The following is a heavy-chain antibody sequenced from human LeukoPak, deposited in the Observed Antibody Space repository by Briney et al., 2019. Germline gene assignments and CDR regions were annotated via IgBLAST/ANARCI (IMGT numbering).Heavy chain of an antibody. V-gene: IGHV3-30-3*01. D-gene: IGHD4-23*01. CDR1: GFTFSSYA. Sequence: GRSLRLSCAASGFTFSSYAMHWVRQAPGKGLEWVAVISYDGSNKYYADSVKGRFTISGDNSKNTLYLQMNSLRAEDTAVYYCARGVKRISETRWFWFDPWGQGTLVTVSS. CDR3: ARGVKRISETRWFWFDP. CDR2: ISYDGSNK. J-gene: IGHJ5*02.